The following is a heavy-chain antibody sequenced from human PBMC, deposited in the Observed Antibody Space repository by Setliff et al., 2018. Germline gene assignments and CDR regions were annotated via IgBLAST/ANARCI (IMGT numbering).Heavy chain of an antibody. CDR3: ARGVFPDV. V-gene: IGHV3-7*01. J-gene: IGHJ6*04. Sequence: GGSLRLSCATSGFTFSSYWMSWVRQAPGKGLEWVGNINQDGSGEYYVDSVKGRFTISRDNAKNSLYVQMNSLRAEDTAVYYCARGVFPDVWGKGTTVTVSS. CDR1: GFTFSSYW. D-gene: IGHD2-21*01. CDR2: INQDGSGE.